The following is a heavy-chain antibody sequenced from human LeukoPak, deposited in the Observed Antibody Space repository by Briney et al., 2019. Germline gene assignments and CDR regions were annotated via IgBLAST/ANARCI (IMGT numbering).Heavy chain of an antibody. D-gene: IGHD1-14*01. Sequence: SETLSLTCTVSGGSISSSSYYWGWIRQPPGKGLEWIGSIYYSGSTYYNPSLKSRVTISVDTSKSQFSLKLSSVSAADTAVYYCARAPTGGYYYYYYRDVWGKGTTVTVSS. CDR2: IYYSGST. CDR3: ARAPTGGYYYYYYRDV. V-gene: IGHV4-39*07. J-gene: IGHJ6*03. CDR1: GGSISSSSYY.